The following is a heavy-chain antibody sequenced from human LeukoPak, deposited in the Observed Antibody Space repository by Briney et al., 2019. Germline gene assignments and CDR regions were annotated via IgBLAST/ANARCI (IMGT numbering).Heavy chain of an antibody. D-gene: IGHD3-10*01. CDR2: MYYSGTT. J-gene: IGHJ5*02. V-gene: IGHV4-38-2*01. CDR3: TRGPLLWFGELRFDP. Sequence: PSETLSLTCAVSGYSISSGYYWGWIRQPPGKGLEWIGSMYYSGTTYYNLSLKSRVTISVDTSKNQISLKLKSVTAADTAVYYCTRGPLLWFGELRFDPWGQGTLVTVSS. CDR1: GYSISSGYY.